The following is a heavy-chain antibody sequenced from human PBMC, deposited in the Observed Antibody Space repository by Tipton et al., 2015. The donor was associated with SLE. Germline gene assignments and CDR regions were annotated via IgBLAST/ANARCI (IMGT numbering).Heavy chain of an antibody. CDR3: ARDFPPGDF. CDR1: GFTFRSYW. Sequence: SLRLSCAASGFTFRSYWMTWVRQAPGKGLEWVANIKQDGSEKYYVDSVKGRFTIFRDNAQNSVFLQMNRLRVDDTAIYFCARDFPPGDFWGQGTMVSVSS. CDR2: IKQDGSEK. J-gene: IGHJ3*01. V-gene: IGHV3-7*01.